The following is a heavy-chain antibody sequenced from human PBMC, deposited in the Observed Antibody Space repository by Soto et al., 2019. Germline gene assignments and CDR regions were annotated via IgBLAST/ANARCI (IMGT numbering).Heavy chain of an antibody. Sequence: QVELVQSGAEVKKPGSSVKVSCQASEDTFRNYAISWVRRAPGQGFGGWGGIIPIFGTANYAQKFQGRVTITADTSANTVYLELSSLRSEDTAVYYCASTKYDSSAYYYWYLGLWGRGTLVTVSS. V-gene: IGHV1-69*06. CDR2: IIPIFGTA. D-gene: IGHD3-22*01. CDR1: EDTFRNYA. J-gene: IGHJ2*01. CDR3: ASTKYDSSAYYYWYLGL.